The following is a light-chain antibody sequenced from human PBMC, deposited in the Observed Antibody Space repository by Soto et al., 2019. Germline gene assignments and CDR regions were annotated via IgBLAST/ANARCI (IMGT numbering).Light chain of an antibody. J-gene: IGLJ3*02. Sequence: QSVLTQPPSASGTPGQRVTISCSGSSSNIGSNTVNWYQQVPGTAPKLLIYNDNQRPSGVPDRFSGSKSGTSASLAISGLQPEDEADYYCATWDDSLNGVFGGGTKLTVL. CDR2: NDN. CDR3: ATWDDSLNGV. V-gene: IGLV1-44*01. CDR1: SSNIGSNT.